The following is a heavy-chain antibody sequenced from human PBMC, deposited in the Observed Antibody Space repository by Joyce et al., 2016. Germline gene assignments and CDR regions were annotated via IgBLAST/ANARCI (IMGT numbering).Heavy chain of an antibody. D-gene: IGHD2-8*02. V-gene: IGHV1-69*06. J-gene: IGHJ4*02. Sequence: QVQLVQSGAEVKKPGSSGRVSCRASGGSFNSYAINWVRQAPGQGLEWMVGIIPIFGATDYAQKFRGRVTITADKSTSTVYMDLSSLRSEDTAVYYCARVRCTGGACYSGRRYFFDYWGQGTLVTVSS. CDR1: GGSFNSYA. CDR3: ARVRCTGGACYSGRRYFFDY. CDR2: IIPIFGAT.